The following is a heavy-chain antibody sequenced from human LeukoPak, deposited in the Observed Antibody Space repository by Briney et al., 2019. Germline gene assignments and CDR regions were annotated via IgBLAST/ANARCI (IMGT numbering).Heavy chain of an antibody. D-gene: IGHD1-26*01. J-gene: IGHJ4*02. CDR3: ARSREWELLSSFDS. V-gene: IGHV3-30*03. Sequence: GRSLRLSCAASGFTFRSHGIHWVRQAPGKGLECVALISYDGGETYYADSVRGRFTISRDNSKDTVYLHMSSLRADDTAVYYCARSREWELLSSFDSWGQGTLVTVSS. CDR1: GFTFRSHG. CDR2: ISYDGGET.